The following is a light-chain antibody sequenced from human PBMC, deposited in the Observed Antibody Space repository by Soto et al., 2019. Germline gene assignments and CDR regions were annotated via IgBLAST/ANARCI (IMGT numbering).Light chain of an antibody. Sequence: QSVLTQPRSVSGSPGQSVTISCTGTSSDVGGYNYVSWYQQHPGKAPKLMIYDVSKRPSGVPDLFSGSKSGNTASLTISGLQAEDEADYYCCSYAGSYTGVFGGGTQLTVL. CDR3: CSYAGSYTGV. CDR2: DVS. CDR1: SSDVGGYNY. V-gene: IGLV2-11*01. J-gene: IGLJ3*02.